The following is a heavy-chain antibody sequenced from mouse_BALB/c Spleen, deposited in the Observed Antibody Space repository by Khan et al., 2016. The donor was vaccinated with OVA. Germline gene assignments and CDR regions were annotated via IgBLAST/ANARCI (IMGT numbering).Heavy chain of an antibody. J-gene: IGHJ2*01. D-gene: IGHD3-2*02. CDR3: ERGEALYYFDY. V-gene: IGHV1-76*01. Sequence: QVQLKESGAELVRPGASVKLSCKTSGYIFTSYWIHWVKQRSGQGLEWIARIYPGTDNTYYNEKVKDKAKLTADKSSSIAYMQLSSLKSVESAVYFSERGEALYYFDYWGQGTTLTVSS. CDR1: GYIFTSYW. CDR2: IYPGTDNT.